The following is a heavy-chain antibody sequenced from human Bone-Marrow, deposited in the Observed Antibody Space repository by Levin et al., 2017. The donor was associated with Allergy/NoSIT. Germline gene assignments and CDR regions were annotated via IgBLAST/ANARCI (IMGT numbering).Heavy chain of an antibody. Sequence: GESLKISCAASGFTFSNYWMNWVRQAPGKGLEWVANIEQDGSEKNYVDSVKGRFTISRDNAKNSLYLQFNSLTGDDTAVYYCAGGRGWLIEYWGQGTLVTVSS. CDR1: GFTFSNYW. D-gene: IGHD6-19*01. CDR2: IEQDGSEK. V-gene: IGHV3-7*04. J-gene: IGHJ4*02. CDR3: AGGRGWLIEY.